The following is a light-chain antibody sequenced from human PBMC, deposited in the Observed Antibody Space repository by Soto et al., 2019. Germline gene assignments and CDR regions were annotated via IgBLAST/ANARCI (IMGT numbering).Light chain of an antibody. CDR1: SSDVGAYNY. V-gene: IGLV2-8*01. Sequence: QSALTQPPSASGSPGQTVAIYCTGTSSDVGAYNYVSWYQQHPGKAPKLMIYDVIERPSGVPARFSGSKSGNTASLTVSGLQPEDEADYYCCSYTTSSTYVFGTGTKLTVL. CDR2: DVI. J-gene: IGLJ1*01. CDR3: CSYTTSSTYV.